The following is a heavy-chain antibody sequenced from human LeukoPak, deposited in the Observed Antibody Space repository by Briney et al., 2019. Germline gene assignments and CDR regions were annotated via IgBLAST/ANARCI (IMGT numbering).Heavy chain of an antibody. J-gene: IGHJ3*02. CDR1: GFTFSSYA. Sequence: GVSLRLSCAASGFTFSSYAMSWLRQAPGKGLEGVSAIGGSGGSTYYADSVKGRFTISRDNSKNTLYLQMKSLRAEDTAVYYCAKTRFDRYCSGGSCRAFDIWGQGTMVTVSS. CDR3: AKTRFDRYCSGGSCRAFDI. V-gene: IGHV3-23*01. D-gene: IGHD2-15*01. CDR2: IGGSGGST.